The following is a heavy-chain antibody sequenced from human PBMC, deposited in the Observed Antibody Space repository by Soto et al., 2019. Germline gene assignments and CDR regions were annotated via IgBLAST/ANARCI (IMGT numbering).Heavy chain of an antibody. Sequence: QVQLQESGPRLVKPSGSLSLTCGVSGGTVASSHWWSWVRQSPGGGLEWIGNVYHTGDTNFNPSLQSRVNISVDKSNNQFSLRLNSLTAADTAVYFCAREIVTAGGNNYFDPWGPGTLVTVSS. CDR1: GGTVASSHW. CDR3: AREIVTAGGNNYFDP. V-gene: IGHV4-4*02. CDR2: VYHTGDT. D-gene: IGHD2-21*02. J-gene: IGHJ5*02.